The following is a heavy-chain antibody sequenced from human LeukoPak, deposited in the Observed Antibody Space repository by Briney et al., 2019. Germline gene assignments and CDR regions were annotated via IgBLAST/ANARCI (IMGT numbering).Heavy chain of an antibody. V-gene: IGHV3-48*03. D-gene: IGHD5-12*01. CDR1: GFTFSSYE. Sequence: PGGSLRLSCAASGFTFSSYEMNWVRQAPGKGLEWVSYISSSGSTIYYADSVKGRFTISRDNAKNSLYLQMNSLRAEDTAVYYCARGNGYDATYALDYWGQGTLVTVSS. J-gene: IGHJ4*02. CDR2: ISSSGSTI. CDR3: ARGNGYDATYALDY.